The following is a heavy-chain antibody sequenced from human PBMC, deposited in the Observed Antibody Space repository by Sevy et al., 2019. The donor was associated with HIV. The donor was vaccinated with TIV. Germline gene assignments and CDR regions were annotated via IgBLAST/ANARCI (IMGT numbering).Heavy chain of an antibody. Sequence: GGSLRLSCAASGFTFSDYYMSWIRQAPGKGLEWVSYISSSGSTIYYADSVKGRFTISRDNAKNSLYLQMNSLRAEDTAVYYCARVIVGAHSDAFDIRGQGTMVTVSS. D-gene: IGHD1-26*01. V-gene: IGHV3-11*01. CDR1: GFTFSDYY. J-gene: IGHJ3*02. CDR2: ISSSGSTI. CDR3: ARVIVGAHSDAFDI.